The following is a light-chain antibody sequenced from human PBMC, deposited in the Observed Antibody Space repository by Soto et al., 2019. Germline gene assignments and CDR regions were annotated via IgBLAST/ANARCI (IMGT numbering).Light chain of an antibody. CDR1: SSDVGGYNY. V-gene: IGLV2-8*01. CDR2: EVS. Sequence: QSVLTQPPSASGSPGQSVTISCTGTSSDVGGYNYVSWYQQHPGKAPKLMIYEVSKRPSGVPDRFSGSKSGNTASLTVSGLQAEDEADYYCSSYAGGYSYVFGIGTKVT. J-gene: IGLJ1*01. CDR3: SSYAGGYSYV.